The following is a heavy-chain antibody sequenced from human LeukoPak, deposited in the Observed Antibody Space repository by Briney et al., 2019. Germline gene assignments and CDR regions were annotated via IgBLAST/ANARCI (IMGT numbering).Heavy chain of an antibody. D-gene: IGHD2-2*01. V-gene: IGHV3-21*01. CDR2: IISNMDYI. Sequence: PGGALRLSCAASGFTFISYTMNWVRQAPGKGLECVSSIISNMDYIYNADSVKGRFTISRDNVKNSLYLQMNSLKAEDTAVYYFARDHCSSTSCFPSGTYYFDSWGQGTPVTVSS. CDR3: ARDHCSSTSCFPSGTYYFDS. CDR1: GFTFISYT. J-gene: IGHJ4*02.